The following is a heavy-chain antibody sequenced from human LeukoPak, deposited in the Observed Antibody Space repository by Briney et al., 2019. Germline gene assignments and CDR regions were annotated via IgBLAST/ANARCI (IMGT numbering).Heavy chain of an antibody. CDR2: INHSGST. J-gene: IGHJ4*02. CDR1: GGSFSGYY. CDR3: ARVNFRSGSCFDY. V-gene: IGHV4-34*01. D-gene: IGHD1-26*01. Sequence: SETLSLICDVSGGSFSGYYWSWIRQPPGKGLEWIGEINHSGSTNYNPSLKSRVTISVDTSKNQFSLKLSSVTAADTAVYYCARVNFRSGSCFDYWGQGTLVTVSS.